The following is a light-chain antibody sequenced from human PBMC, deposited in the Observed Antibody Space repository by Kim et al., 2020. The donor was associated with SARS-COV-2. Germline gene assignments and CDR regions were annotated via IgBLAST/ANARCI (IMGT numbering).Light chain of an antibody. J-gene: IGKJ4*01. CDR1: QGIGNY. V-gene: IGKV1-17*02. CDR3: QQYNSHPPT. Sequence: ASVQDSVTITCRASQGIGNYLGWYQHKPGRAPRRLIYDASSLQSEVPARFSGSGSGTEFSLTISNLQPEDSATYYCQQYNSHPPTFGGGTKVDIK. CDR2: DAS.